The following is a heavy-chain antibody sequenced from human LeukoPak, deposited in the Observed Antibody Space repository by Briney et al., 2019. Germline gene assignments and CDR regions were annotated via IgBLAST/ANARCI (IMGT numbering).Heavy chain of an antibody. V-gene: IGHV4-39*07. CDR1: GGSLSSSSYY. CDR3: ARTPIYYYDNSGYYN. D-gene: IGHD3-22*01. J-gene: IGHJ4*02. CDR2: IYYSGST. Sequence: SETLSLTCTVSGGSLSSSSYYWGWIRQPPGKGLEWIGSIYYSGSTYYNPSLKSRVTMSVDTSKNQFSLKLSSVTAADTAVYYCARTPIYYYDNSGYYNWGQGTLVTVSS.